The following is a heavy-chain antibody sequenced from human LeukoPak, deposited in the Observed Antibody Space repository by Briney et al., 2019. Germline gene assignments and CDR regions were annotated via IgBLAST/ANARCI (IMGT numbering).Heavy chain of an antibody. J-gene: IGHJ4*02. V-gene: IGHV6-1*01. D-gene: IGHD6-25*01. CDR1: GDSVSNNTVA. CDR2: TYYRSKWFN. CDR3: AREAAGFYS. Sequence: SQTLSLTCAISGDSVSNNTVAWHWIRQSPSRGLEWLGRTYYRSKWFNDYALSVKSRITINPDTAKNQFSLQLNSVTPEDTAVYYCAREAAGFYSWGQGTLVTVSS.